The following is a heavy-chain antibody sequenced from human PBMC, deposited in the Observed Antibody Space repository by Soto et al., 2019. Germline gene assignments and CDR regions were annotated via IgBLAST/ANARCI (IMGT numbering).Heavy chain of an antibody. CDR2: IRNKANSYTT. J-gene: IGHJ4*02. V-gene: IGHV3-72*01. Sequence: EVQLVESGGGLVQPEGSLRLSCAASGFTFSDHYMDWVRQAPGQGLEWVGRIRNKANSYTTEYAASVKGRVTTSRDDSRNSLYLQMNSLKTEDTGMYYCTRAGILTTPYYFDYWGQGTFVTVSS. CDR3: TRAGILTTPYYFDY. CDR1: GFTFSDHY. D-gene: IGHD2-21*01.